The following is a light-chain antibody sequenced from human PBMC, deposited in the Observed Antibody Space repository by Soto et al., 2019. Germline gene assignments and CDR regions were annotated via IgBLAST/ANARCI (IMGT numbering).Light chain of an antibody. J-gene: IGLJ1*01. V-gene: IGLV2-11*01. CDR2: DVS. CDR1: GSDVGGFDS. CDR3: CSYAGTYTYV. Sequence: QSALTQPRSVSGSPGQSVTISCTGTGSDVGGFDSVSWYQQHPGKAPKLMIYDVSKRPSGVPDRFSGSKSGNTASLTISGLQAEDEADYYCCSYAGTYTYVLGTGTKVXVL.